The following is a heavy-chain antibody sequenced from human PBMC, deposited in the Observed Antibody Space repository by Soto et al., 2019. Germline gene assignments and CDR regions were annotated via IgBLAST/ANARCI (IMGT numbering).Heavy chain of an antibody. D-gene: IGHD3-9*01. CDR2: IYYSGST. CDR1: GGSISSYY. V-gene: IGHV4-59*01. CDR3: ARGYYDILTGYYNVGY. J-gene: IGHJ4*02. Sequence: PSETLSLTCTVSGGSISSYYWSWIRQPPGKGLEWIGYIYYSGSTNYNPSLKSRVTISVDTSKNQFSLKLSSVTAADTAVYYCARGYYDILTGYYNVGYWGQGTLVTVSS.